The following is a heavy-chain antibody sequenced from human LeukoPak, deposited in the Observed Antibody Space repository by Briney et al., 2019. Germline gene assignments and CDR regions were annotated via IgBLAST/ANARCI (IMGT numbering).Heavy chain of an antibody. Sequence: GGSLRLSCAASGFIFSTYWMTWVRQAPGKGLEWVANIKEDGTVKYYVESVKGRFTISRDNAKNSLYLQMNSLRAEDTAVYYCAASITMFDYWGQGTLVTVSS. D-gene: IGHD3-10*01. V-gene: IGHV3-7*02. CDR1: GFIFSTYW. CDR3: AASITMFDY. CDR2: IKEDGTVK. J-gene: IGHJ4*02.